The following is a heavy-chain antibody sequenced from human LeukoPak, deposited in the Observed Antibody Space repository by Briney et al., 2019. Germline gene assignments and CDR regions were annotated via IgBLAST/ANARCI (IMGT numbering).Heavy chain of an antibody. V-gene: IGHV3-23*01. CDR1: GFTFSSYA. CDR2: IGSGSGGTT. Sequence: GGSLRLSCAASGFTFSSYAMRWVRQAPGKGLEWVSAIGSGSGGTTIYADSVKGRFTISRDNSKNTLYLQMSSLRGEDTAVYYCAKNDESGRGVPYGMDVWGQGTTVTVSS. J-gene: IGHJ6*02. D-gene: IGHD3-10*01. CDR3: AKNDESGRGVPYGMDV.